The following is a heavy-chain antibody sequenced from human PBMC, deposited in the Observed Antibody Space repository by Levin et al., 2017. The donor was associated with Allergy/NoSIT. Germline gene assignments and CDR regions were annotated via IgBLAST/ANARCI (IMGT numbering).Heavy chain of an antibody. CDR2: ISWNSGSI. CDR3: AKDYGVEQDFGINWFDP. CDR1: GFTFDDYA. V-gene: IGHV3-9*01. D-gene: IGHD6-13*01. J-gene: IGHJ5*02. Sequence: SLKISCAASGFTFDDYAMHWVRQAPGKGLEWVSGISWNSGSIGYADSVKGRFTISRDNAKNSLYLQMNSLRAEDTALYYCAKDYGVEQDFGINWFDPWGQGTLVTVSS.